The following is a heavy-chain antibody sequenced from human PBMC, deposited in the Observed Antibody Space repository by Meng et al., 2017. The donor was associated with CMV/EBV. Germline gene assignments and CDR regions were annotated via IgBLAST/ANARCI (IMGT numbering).Heavy chain of an antibody. Sequence: ASVKVSCKASGYTFTGYYMHWVRQAPGQGLEWMGWINPNSGGTNYAQKFQGRVTMTRDTSISTAYMELSRLRSDDTAVYYCAREDIVVVPAATYNWFDPWGQVTLVTVSS. CDR2: INPNSGGT. CDR1: GYTFTGYY. J-gene: IGHJ5*02. CDR3: AREDIVVVPAATYNWFDP. V-gene: IGHV1-2*02. D-gene: IGHD2-2*01.